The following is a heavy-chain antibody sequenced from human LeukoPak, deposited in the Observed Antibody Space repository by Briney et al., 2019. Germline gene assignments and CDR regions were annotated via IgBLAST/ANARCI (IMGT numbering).Heavy chain of an antibody. V-gene: IGHV1-18*01. D-gene: IGHD3-10*01. CDR1: GYTFTTYG. Sequence: ASVKVSCKASGYTFTTYGISWVRQAPGQGLEWMGWIRGYNTNTNYAQKFQGRVTMTIDTSTSTAYMELRSLRSDDTAVYYCARDLVIDGSGSYFDPWGQGTLVPVSS. CDR2: IRGYNTNT. J-gene: IGHJ5*02. CDR3: ARDLVIDGSGSYFDP.